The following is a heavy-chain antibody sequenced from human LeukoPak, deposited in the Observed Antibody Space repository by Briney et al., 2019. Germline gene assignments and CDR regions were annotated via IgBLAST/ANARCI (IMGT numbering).Heavy chain of an antibody. CDR2: VHYSGST. CDR1: GGSIISGAYY. D-gene: IGHD4-23*01. CDR3: AGDSGNSAFDY. J-gene: IGHJ4*02. Sequence: SETLSLTCTVSGGSIISGAYYWSWIRQHPGKGLEWIAYVHYSGSTYYNPSLKSRFTISVDTSQNQFSLKLRSVTAADAAVYYCAGDSGNSAFDYWGQGTLVTVSS. V-gene: IGHV4-31*03.